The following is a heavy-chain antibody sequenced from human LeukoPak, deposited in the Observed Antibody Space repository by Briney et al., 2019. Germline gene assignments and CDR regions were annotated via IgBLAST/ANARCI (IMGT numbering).Heavy chain of an antibody. D-gene: IGHD6-13*01. CDR2: IYYSGTT. CDR3: ARGVYIAAAQYGY. Sequence: NPSETLSLTCTVSGGSISSYCWSCIRQPPGKGLEWIGYIYYSGTTNYNPSLKSRVTISVDTSKNQFSLKLSSVTAADTAVYYCARGVYIAAAQYGYWGQGTLVTVSS. CDR1: GGSISSYC. V-gene: IGHV4-59*01. J-gene: IGHJ4*02.